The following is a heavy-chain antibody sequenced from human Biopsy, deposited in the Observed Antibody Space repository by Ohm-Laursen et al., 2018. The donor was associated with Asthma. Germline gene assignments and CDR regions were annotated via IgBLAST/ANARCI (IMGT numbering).Heavy chain of an antibody. V-gene: IGHV3-48*02. CDR1: GFTFSSYG. CDR2: ISSSSSTI. Sequence: SLRLSCAASGFTFSSYGMHWVRQAPGKGLEWVSYISSSSSTIYYADYVKGRFTISRDNAKNSLYLQMNSLRDEDTAVYYCARMITIFGVVSRGMDVWGQGTTVTVSS. D-gene: IGHD3-3*01. J-gene: IGHJ6*02. CDR3: ARMITIFGVVSRGMDV.